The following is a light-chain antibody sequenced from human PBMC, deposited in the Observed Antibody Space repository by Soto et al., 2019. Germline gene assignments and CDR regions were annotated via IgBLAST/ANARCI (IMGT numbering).Light chain of an antibody. CDR2: DAS. CDR3: QQRSSWPIT. CDR1: QYVKNQ. J-gene: IGKJ5*01. Sequence: EIVLTQSPATLSLSPGERVTLSCRASQYVKNQLAWYQLKPGQAPTLLLYDASVRATGIPARFSVSGSGTDFTLTISSLEPEDFAVYYCQQRSSWPITFGQGTRLESK. V-gene: IGKV3-11*01.